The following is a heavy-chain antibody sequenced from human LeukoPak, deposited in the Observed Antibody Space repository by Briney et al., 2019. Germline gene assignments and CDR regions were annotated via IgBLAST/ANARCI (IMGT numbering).Heavy chain of an antibody. D-gene: IGHD3-22*01. V-gene: IGHV1-2*02. CDR1: GYTFTGYY. Sequence: ASVKLSCKASGYTFTGYYMHWVRQAPGQGLEWMGWINPNSGGTNYAQKFQGRVTMTRDTSISTAYMELSRLRSDDTAVYYCARDSFYYDSSGLMDVWGKGTTVTVSS. CDR3: ARDSFYYDSSGLMDV. J-gene: IGHJ6*03. CDR2: INPNSGGT.